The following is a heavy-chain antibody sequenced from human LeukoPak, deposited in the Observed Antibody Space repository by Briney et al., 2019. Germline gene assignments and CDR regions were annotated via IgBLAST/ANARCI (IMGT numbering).Heavy chain of an antibody. J-gene: IGHJ3*02. CDR3: ARPNSGGSSWYDAFDI. Sequence: LETLSLTCTVSGGSISSYYWSWIRQPPGKGLEWIGYIYYSGSTKYNPSLKGRVTISVDTSKNQFSLKVSSVTAADTAVYYCARPNSGGSSWYDAFDIWGQGTMVTVSS. CDR1: GGSISSYY. CDR2: IYYSGST. D-gene: IGHD6-13*01. V-gene: IGHV4-59*08.